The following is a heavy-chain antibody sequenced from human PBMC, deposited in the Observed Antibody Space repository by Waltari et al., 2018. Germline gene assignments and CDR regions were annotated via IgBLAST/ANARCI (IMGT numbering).Heavy chain of an antibody. D-gene: IGHD3-22*01. J-gene: IGHJ4*02. Sequence: EVQLVESGGGLFQPGGSLRLSCAASGITFSRYWMHWVRQAPGKGLVGVSRINSDGSSTSYADSVKGRFTISRDNAKNTLYLQMNSLRAEDTAVYYCATCYYYDSSGNYYVSDYWGQGTLVTVSS. CDR1: GITFSRYW. V-gene: IGHV3-74*01. CDR3: ATCYYYDSSGNYYVSDY. CDR2: INSDGSST.